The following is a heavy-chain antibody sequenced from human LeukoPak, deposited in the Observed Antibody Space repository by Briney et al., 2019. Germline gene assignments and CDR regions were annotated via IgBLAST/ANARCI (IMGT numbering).Heavy chain of an antibody. CDR1: GGSISSHY. CDR3: ARSITSSWYGDFQH. Sequence: SETLSLTCSVSGGSISSHYWSWIRQPPGKGLEWIGYIYYSGSTKYNPSLKSRVTISVDTSKNQFSLKLSSVTAADTAVYYCARSITSSWYGDFQHWGQGTLVTVSS. V-gene: IGHV4-59*11. J-gene: IGHJ1*01. CDR2: IYYSGST. D-gene: IGHD6-13*01.